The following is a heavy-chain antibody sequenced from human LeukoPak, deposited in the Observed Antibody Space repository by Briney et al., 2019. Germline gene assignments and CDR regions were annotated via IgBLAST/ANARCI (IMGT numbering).Heavy chain of an antibody. CDR2: IDPNRGGT. V-gene: IGHV1-2*07. J-gene: IGHJ6*03. CDR3: ARDWDQLVPSKGGPPRYFYFMDV. Sequence: ASVKVSCKASGYTFTSYDINWVRQATGQGPEWMGWIDPNRGGTNYAHRFQDRVTITRDTSISTVYMELNNLRSDDTAVYYCARDWDQLVPSKGGPPRYFYFMDVWGKGTSVIVSS. D-gene: IGHD2-15*01. CDR1: GYTFTSYD.